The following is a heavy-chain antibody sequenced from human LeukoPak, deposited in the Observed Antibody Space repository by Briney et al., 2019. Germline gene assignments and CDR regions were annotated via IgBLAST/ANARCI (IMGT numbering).Heavy chain of an antibody. V-gene: IGHV1-2*02. D-gene: IGHD3-16*02. J-gene: IGHJ6*03. CDR1: GYTFTGYY. CDR2: INPNSGGT. CDR3: ARGSGSYRNYYYYYMDV. Sequence: GASVKVSCKASGYTFTGYYMHWVRQAPGQGLEWMGWINPNSGGTNYAQKFQGRVTMTRDTSISTAYMELSSLRSEDTAVYYCARGSGSYRNYYYYYMDVWGKGTTVTVSS.